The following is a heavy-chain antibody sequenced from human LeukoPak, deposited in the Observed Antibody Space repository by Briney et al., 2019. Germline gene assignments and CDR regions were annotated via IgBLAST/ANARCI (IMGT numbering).Heavy chain of an antibody. D-gene: IGHD6-19*01. CDR1: GLTFNNYV. Sequence: GGSLRLSCAASGLTFNNYVMSWVRQAPGKGLEWVPAISGGADATFYADSVRGRFTISRDNFKNTLYLQMNSLRADDTAVYYCTKEPRESTVAGPFDYWGQGTLVTVSS. V-gene: IGHV3-23*01. CDR3: TKEPRESTVAGPFDY. J-gene: IGHJ4*02. CDR2: ISGGADAT.